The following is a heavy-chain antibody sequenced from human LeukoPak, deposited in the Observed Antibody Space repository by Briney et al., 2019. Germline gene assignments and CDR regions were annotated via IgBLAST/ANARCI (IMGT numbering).Heavy chain of an antibody. Sequence: GGSLRLSCAASGFTFSTYWMHWVRQAPGKGLVWASGINSDGSSTTYADSVKGRVTISRDNAKNTLYLQMNSLRAEDTAVYYCARVINSGWLGELSDWGQGTLVTVSS. J-gene: IGHJ4*02. CDR3: ARVINSGWLGELSD. CDR1: GFTFSTYW. D-gene: IGHD6-19*01. V-gene: IGHV3-74*01. CDR2: INSDGSST.